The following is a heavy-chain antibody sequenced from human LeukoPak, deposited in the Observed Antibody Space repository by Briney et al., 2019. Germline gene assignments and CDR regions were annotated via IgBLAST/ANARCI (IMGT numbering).Heavy chain of an antibody. D-gene: IGHD1-26*01. J-gene: IGHJ4*02. CDR3: ARHGPSIVGASTFDY. V-gene: IGHV4-39*01. Sequence: WVRQPPGKGLEWIVSMYYSGSTYYNPSLKSRVTISVDTSKNQFSLKLSSVTAADTAVYYCARHGPSIVGASTFDYWGQGTLVTVSS. CDR2: MYYSGST.